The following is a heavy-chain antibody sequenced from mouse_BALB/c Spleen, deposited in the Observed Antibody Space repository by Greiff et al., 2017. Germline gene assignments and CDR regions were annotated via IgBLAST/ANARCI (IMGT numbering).Heavy chain of an antibody. CDR1: GYTFTSYT. V-gene: IGHV1-4*02. CDR2: INPSSGYT. CDR3: ARSMELGLDY. Sequence: AAELARPGASVKMSCKASGYTFTSYTMHWVKQRPGQGLEWIGYINPSSGYTEYNQKFKDKTTLTADKSSSTAYMQLSSLTSEDSAVYYCARSMELGLDYWGQGTTLTVSS. D-gene: IGHD4-1*01. J-gene: IGHJ2*01.